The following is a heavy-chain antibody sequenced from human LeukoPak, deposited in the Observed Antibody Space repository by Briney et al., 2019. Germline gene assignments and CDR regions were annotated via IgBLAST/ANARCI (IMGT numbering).Heavy chain of an antibody. J-gene: IGHJ4*02. D-gene: IGHD2-21*02. Sequence: SVKVSCKASGGTFSSYAISWVRQAPGQGLEWMGRIILIFGTANYAQKFQGRVTITTDESTSTAYMELSSLRSEDTAVYYCARDLGGDRDDYWGQGTLVTVSS. V-gene: IGHV1-69*05. CDR2: IILIFGTA. CDR3: ARDLGGDRDDY. CDR1: GGTFSSYA.